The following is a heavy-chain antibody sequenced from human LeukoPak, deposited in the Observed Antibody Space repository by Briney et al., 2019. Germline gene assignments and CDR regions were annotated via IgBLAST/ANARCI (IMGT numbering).Heavy chain of an antibody. CDR2: ISGSGGST. CDR1: GFTFSNYG. J-gene: IGHJ4*02. Sequence: SGGSLRLSCGASGFTFSNYGMLWVRQAPGKGLEWVSAISGSGGSTYYADSVKGRFTISRDNSKNTLYLQMNSLRAEDTAVYYCAKDLNPKLWYNLQGAYFDYWGQGTLVTVSS. D-gene: IGHD1-14*01. V-gene: IGHV3-23*01. CDR3: AKDLNPKLWYNLQGAYFDY.